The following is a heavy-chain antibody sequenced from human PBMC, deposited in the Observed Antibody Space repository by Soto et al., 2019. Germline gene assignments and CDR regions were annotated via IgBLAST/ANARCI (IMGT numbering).Heavy chain of an antibody. J-gene: IGHJ5*02. CDR1: GYTFTSYG. D-gene: IGHD3-3*01. Sequence: QVQLVQSGAEVKKPGASVKVSCKASGYTFTSYGINWVRQATGQGLEWMGWMDPKSGNTVYAQKFQGRVTMTRNTSISTAYMELSSLRFEDTAVYYCARGIPYDYWSGYPRGWFDPWSQGTLVTVSS. CDR2: MDPKSGNT. V-gene: IGHV1-8*01. CDR3: ARGIPYDYWSGYPRGWFDP.